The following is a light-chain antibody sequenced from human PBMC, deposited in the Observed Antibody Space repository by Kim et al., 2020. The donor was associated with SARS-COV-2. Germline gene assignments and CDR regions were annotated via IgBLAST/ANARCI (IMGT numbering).Light chain of an antibody. CDR1: NSDVGGYNY. V-gene: IGLV2-11*01. CDR2: DVI. Sequence: QSALTQPRSVSGSPGQSVTISCTGTNSDVGGYNYVSWYQLHPGKAPKLMIYDVIKRPSGVPDRFSGSKSGNTASLTISGLQAEDEADYYCCSYAGSYLVLFGGETKLTVL. J-gene: IGLJ2*01. CDR3: CSYAGSYLVL.